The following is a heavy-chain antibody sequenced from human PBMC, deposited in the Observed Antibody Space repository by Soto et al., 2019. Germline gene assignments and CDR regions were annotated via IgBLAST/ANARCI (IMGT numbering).Heavy chain of an antibody. J-gene: IGHJ4*02. V-gene: IGHV4-34*01. CDR2: INHSGST. Sequence: QMQLQQWGAGLLKPSETLSLTCAVYGGSFSGYYWSWIRQPPGKGLEWIGEINHSGSTNYNPSLKSRVTISVDTSKNQFSRKLSSVTAADTAVYYCARGQSSGWLFYFDYWGQGTLVTVSS. CDR1: GGSFSGYY. D-gene: IGHD6-19*01. CDR3: ARGQSSGWLFYFDY.